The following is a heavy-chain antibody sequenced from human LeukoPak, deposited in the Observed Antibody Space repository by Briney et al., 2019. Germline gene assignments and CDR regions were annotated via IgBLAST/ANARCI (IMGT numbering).Heavy chain of an antibody. J-gene: IGHJ4*02. Sequence: ASVKVSSSASGYPFASYAVNGVTQATGQGLEWMGWMKPDSGNTGYAQKFHGRVTMTTATSTSTAYMELRSLRSDDTAVYYCAIGPGIAAAGTSGDYWGQGTLVTVSS. V-gene: IGHV1-8*01. CDR2: MKPDSGNT. CDR3: AIGPGIAAAGTSGDY. D-gene: IGHD6-13*01. CDR1: GYPFASYA.